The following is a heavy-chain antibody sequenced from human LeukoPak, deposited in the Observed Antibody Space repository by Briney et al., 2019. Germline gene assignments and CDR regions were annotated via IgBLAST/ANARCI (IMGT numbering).Heavy chain of an antibody. D-gene: IGHD2-15*01. J-gene: IGHJ4*02. CDR2: ISSSGSTI. CDR1: GFTFSSYE. V-gene: IGHV3-48*03. CDR3: ARLTRYCSGGSCYRHFDY. Sequence: PGGSLRLSCAASGFTFSSYEMNWVRQAPGKGLEWVSYISSSGSTIYYADSVKGRFTISRDNAKNSLYLQMNGLRAEDTAVYYCARLTRYCSGGSCYRHFDYWGQGTLVTVSS.